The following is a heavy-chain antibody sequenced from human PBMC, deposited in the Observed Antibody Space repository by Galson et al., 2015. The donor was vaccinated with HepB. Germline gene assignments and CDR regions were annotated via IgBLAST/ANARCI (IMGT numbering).Heavy chain of an antibody. Sequence: LSLTCTVSGGSVRSDHCNWSWIRQRPGKGLEWVGYIYYSGTTHYNLSLKSRASISVDTSKDQFSLRLDSVTAADTAVYYCARLNWDFHDGFDVWGQGTMVTVSS. CDR1: GGSVRSDHCN. J-gene: IGHJ3*01. V-gene: IGHV4-30-4*01. CDR3: ARLNWDFHDGFDV. CDR2: IYYSGTT. D-gene: IGHD7-27*01.